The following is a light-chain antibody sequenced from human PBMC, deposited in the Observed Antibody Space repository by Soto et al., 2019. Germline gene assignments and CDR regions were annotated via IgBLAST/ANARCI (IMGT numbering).Light chain of an antibody. Sequence: QSALTQPASVSGSPGQSITISCTGTSSDVGGYNYVSWYQQHPGKAPKVMIYEVNNRPSGVSNRFSGSKSGNTASLTISGLQAEDEADYYCTSYRSSSTLEVFGTGTKLIVL. J-gene: IGLJ1*01. V-gene: IGLV2-14*01. CDR3: TSYRSSSTLEV. CDR2: EVN. CDR1: SSDVGGYNY.